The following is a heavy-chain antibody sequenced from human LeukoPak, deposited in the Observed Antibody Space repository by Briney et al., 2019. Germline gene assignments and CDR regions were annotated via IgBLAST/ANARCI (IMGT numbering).Heavy chain of an antibody. V-gene: IGHV4-30-4*07. CDR2: IYYSGST. Sequence: SETLSLTCAVSGGSISSGGYSWSWIRQPPGKGLEWIGYIYYSGSTYYNPSLKSRVTISVDTSKNQFSLKLSSVTAADTAVYYCARDSYSYGYVDYWGQGTLVTVSS. D-gene: IGHD5-18*01. CDR3: ARDSYSYGYVDY. CDR1: GGSISSGGYS. J-gene: IGHJ4*02.